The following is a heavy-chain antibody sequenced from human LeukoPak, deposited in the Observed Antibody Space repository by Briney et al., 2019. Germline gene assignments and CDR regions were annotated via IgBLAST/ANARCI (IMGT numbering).Heavy chain of an antibody. D-gene: IGHD3-16*01. Sequence: SETLSLTCTVSGGSISSYYWSWIRQPAGRGLEWIGRIYTSGSTNYNPSLKSRVTISVDTSKDQISLKLSSVTAADTAVYYCARAYPYYDYVWGSWDIWGQGTMVTVSS. J-gene: IGHJ3*02. CDR1: GGSISSYY. CDR3: ARAYPYYDYVWGSWDI. CDR2: IYTSGST. V-gene: IGHV4-4*07.